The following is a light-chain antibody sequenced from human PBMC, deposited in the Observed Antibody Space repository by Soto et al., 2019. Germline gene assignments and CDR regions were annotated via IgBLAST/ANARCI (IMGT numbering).Light chain of an antibody. CDR3: QQYNSYPWT. CDR1: QSISSR. Sequence: DIQMTQSPSTLYASVGDRVTITCRASQSISSRLAGYQQKPGKAPKLLIYKASSLESGVPSRFSGSGSGTEFTLTISSLQPDDFATYYCQQYNSYPWTFGQGTKVEIK. J-gene: IGKJ1*01. V-gene: IGKV1-5*03. CDR2: KAS.